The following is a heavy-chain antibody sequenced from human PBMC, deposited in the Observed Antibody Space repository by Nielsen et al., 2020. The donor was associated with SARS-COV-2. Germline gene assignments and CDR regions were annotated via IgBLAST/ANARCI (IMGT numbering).Heavy chain of an antibody. CDR1: GFTFTNYW. V-gene: IGHV3-7*01. D-gene: IGHD3-10*01. CDR2: INQDGSEK. J-gene: IGHJ6*02. Sequence: GESLKISCAASGFTFTNYWMTWVRQAPGKGLEWVANINQDGSEKYFVDSVRGRFTISRDNAKNSLSLQMNSLRADDTAVYYCAREDGSGSSYGMDVWGQGTTVTVSS. CDR3: AREDGSGSSYGMDV.